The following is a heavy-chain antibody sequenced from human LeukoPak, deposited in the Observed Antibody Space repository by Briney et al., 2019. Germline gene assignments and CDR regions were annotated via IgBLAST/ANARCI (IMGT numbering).Heavy chain of an antibody. CDR3: ATLGYSYGPLDY. J-gene: IGHJ4*02. D-gene: IGHD5-18*01. CDR1: GYTLTELS. V-gene: IGHV1-24*01. Sequence: ASVKVSCKVSGYTLTELSMHWVRQAPGKGLEWMGGFDPEDGETIYAQKFQGRVTMTEDTSTDTAYMELSSLRSEDTAVYYCATLGYSYGPLDYWGQGILVTVSS. CDR2: FDPEDGET.